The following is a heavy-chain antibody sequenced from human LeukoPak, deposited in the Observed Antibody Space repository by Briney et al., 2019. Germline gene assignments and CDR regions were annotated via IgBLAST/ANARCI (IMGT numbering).Heavy chain of an antibody. V-gene: IGHV3-23*01. CDR1: GFTFSNYA. J-gene: IGHJ4*02. CDR2: ISGSASST. Sequence: GGSLRLSCAASGFTFSNYAMSWVRQAPGKGLEWVSAISGSASSTYHADSVKGRFTISRDNAKNSLYLQMNSLRAEDTAVYYCARGPMVRGPDYWGQGTLVTVSS. CDR3: ARGPMVRGPDY. D-gene: IGHD3-10*01.